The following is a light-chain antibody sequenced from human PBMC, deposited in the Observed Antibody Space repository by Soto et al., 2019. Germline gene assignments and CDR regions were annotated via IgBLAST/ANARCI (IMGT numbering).Light chain of an antibody. V-gene: IGLV2-14*01. Sequence: QSVLTQPASVSGSPGQSITISCTGTSSDIGGYNYVSRYQQHPGKAPKLMIYEVSNRPSGVSNRFSGSKSGNTASLTISGLQAEDEADYYCSSFTSSSTYVFGTGTEVTVL. CDR2: EVS. CDR3: SSFTSSSTYV. CDR1: SSDIGGYNY. J-gene: IGLJ1*01.